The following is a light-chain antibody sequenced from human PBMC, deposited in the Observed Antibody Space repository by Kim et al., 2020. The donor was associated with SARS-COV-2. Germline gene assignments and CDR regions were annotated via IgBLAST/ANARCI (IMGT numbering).Light chain of an antibody. CDR1: QSIRSY. CDR2: AAS. V-gene: IGKV1-39*01. CDR3: QQTFSILYT. J-gene: IGKJ2*01. Sequence: DIQMTQSPSSLSASVGDRVTITCRASQSIRSYLNWYQQKPGNSPKALIYAASSLQSGVPSRFSGSGSGTDFTLTITSLQPEDCGIYYCQQTFSILYTFGQGTKLEI.